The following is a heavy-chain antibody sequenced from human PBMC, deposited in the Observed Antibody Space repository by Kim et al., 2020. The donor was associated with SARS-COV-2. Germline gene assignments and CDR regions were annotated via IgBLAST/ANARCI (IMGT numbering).Heavy chain of an antibody. D-gene: IGHD3-3*01. Sequence: QSGSANYNPALKSRVTIAIDTSNNQFSLEMNSVTAAETAIYYCAGYDFWSRGTLVTVSS. V-gene: IGHV4-34*01. CDR2: QSGSA. CDR3: AGYDF. J-gene: IGHJ4*02.